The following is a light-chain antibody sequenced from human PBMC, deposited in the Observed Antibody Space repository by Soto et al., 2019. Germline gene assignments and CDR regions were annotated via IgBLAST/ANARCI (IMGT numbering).Light chain of an antibody. Sequence: QSVLTQSASVSGSPGQSITISCTGTDNDVGGYDFVSWYQQHPGRAPKLLIHHVTIRLSGISSRFSGSKSGNTASLTITGLQPEDEAMYFCCSHSTSIAWVFGGGTKLTVL. CDR2: HVT. CDR3: CSHSTSIAWV. J-gene: IGLJ3*02. CDR1: DNDVGGYDF. V-gene: IGLV2-14*03.